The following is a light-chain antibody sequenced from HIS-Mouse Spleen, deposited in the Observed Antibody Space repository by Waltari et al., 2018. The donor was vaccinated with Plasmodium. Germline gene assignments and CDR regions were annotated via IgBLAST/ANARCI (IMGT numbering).Light chain of an antibody. CDR3: QQYYSTPPYT. Sequence: DIVMTQSPDSLAVSLGERATINCKSSQSVLYSSNNKNYLAWYQQKPGQPPKRLIYWESTRESGVPDRFSGSGSGTDFTLTISSLQAEDVAVYYCQQYYSTPPYTFGQGTKLEIK. J-gene: IGKJ2*01. CDR2: WES. CDR1: QSVLYSSNNKNY. V-gene: IGKV4-1*01.